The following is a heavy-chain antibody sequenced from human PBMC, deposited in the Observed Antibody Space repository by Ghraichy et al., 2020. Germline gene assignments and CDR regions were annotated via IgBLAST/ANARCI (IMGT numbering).Heavy chain of an antibody. D-gene: IGHD4-23*01. CDR3: ARHGDYGGNPDFDY. J-gene: IGHJ4*02. CDR2: INHSGST. V-gene: IGHV4-34*01. CDR1: GGSFSGYY. Sequence: SETLSLTCAVYGGSFSGYYWSWIRQPPGKGLEWIGEINHSGSTNYNPSLKSRVTISVDTSKNQFSLKLSSVTAADTAVYYCARHGDYGGNPDFDYWGQGTLVTVSS.